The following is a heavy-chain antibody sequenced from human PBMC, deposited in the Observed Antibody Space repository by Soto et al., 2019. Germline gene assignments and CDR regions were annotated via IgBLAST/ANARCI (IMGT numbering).Heavy chain of an antibody. CDR3: ARTDAYNSSFFDS. D-gene: IGHD6-6*01. V-gene: IGHV4-31*03. Sequence: QVQLQEMGPGLVNPSQTLTISCTVSGGSVNSAYWSWIRQLPGKGLEWMGNIYHTGRTFYNPSVKRRVAISIDTSKPLFSLKVRSVTAADTAVYYCARTDAYNSSFFDSWGQGTVVTVSS. CDR1: GGSVNSAY. J-gene: IGHJ4*02. CDR2: IYHTGRT.